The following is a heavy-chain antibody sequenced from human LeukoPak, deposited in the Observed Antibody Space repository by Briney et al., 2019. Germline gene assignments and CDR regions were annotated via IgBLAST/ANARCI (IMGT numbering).Heavy chain of an antibody. CDR3: ARSTPFFNYESSGYYFWFDP. J-gene: IGHJ5*02. V-gene: IGHV1-2*02. CDR1: GYTFTGHY. CDR2: INPSSGAT. Sequence: ASVKVSCKASGYTFTGHYIHWVRQAPGQGLEWMGWINPSSGATNYAQKFQGRVTLTRDTSIGTAFMELSRLISDDTAVYYCARSTPFFNYESSGYYFWFDPWGQGALVTVSS. D-gene: IGHD3-22*01.